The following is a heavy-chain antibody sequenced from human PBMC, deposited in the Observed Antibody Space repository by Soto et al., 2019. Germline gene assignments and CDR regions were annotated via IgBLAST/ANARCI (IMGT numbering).Heavy chain of an antibody. CDR1: GGSISSGGYY. J-gene: IGHJ5*02. CDR3: AGSVFP. V-gene: IGHV4-31*03. Sequence: QVQLQEPGPGLVNPSQTLSLTCTVSGGSISSGGYYWSWIRQHPGKGLEWIGYVSYSGSTYYNPSLRIRVTISVDTSKNQFSLKVSSGTAADTAVYYCAGSVFPCGQGTLVTVSS. D-gene: IGHD1-1*01. CDR2: VSYSGST.